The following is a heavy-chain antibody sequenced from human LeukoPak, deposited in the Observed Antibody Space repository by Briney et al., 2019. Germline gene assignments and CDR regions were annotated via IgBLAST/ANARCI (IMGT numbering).Heavy chain of an antibody. J-gene: IGHJ4*02. D-gene: IGHD1-26*01. CDR2: IGAGGSKT. CDR1: GFTFSSFA. V-gene: IGHV3-23*01. CDR3: AKDVGKWESLHFFDY. Sequence: GGSLRLSCAASGFTFSSFAMSWVRQAPGKGLEWVPIIGAGGSKTYYADSVKGRFTISRDDSRNTLYLQMNSLRGDDTAVYYCAKDVGKWESLHFFDYWGQGTLVTVSS.